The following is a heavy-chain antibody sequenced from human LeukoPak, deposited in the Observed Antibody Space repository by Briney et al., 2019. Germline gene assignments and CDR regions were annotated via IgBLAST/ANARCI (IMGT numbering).Heavy chain of an antibody. D-gene: IGHD3-22*01. J-gene: IGHJ4*02. Sequence: ASVKVSCKASGYTFTRYGISWVRQAPGQGLEWMGWISAYNGNTNYAQKLQGRVTMTTDTSTSTAYMEPRSLRSDDTAVYYCARDPHYYDSKDYWGQGTLVTVSS. CDR2: ISAYNGNT. CDR1: GYTFTRYG. CDR3: ARDPHYYDSKDY. V-gene: IGHV1-18*01.